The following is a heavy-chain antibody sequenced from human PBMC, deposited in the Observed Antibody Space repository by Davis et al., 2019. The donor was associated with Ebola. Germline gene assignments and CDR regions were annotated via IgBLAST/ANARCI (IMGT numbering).Heavy chain of an antibody. Sequence: PSETLSLTCGLTGGSLYPAHFPWIPHAPAKRLEWIGETLHGRDTKYRPSLKGRVTISLDMAKNQVSLTLNSVTAADTATYYCARRPTGIDYWGQGVLVTVSS. D-gene: IGHD4-11*01. CDR1: GGSLYPAH. V-gene: IGHV4-34*12. CDR3: ARRPTGIDY. CDR2: TLHGRDT. J-gene: IGHJ4*02.